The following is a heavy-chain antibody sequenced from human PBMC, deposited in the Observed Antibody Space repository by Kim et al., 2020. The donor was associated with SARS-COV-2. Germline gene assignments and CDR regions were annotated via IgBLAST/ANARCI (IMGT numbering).Heavy chain of an antibody. CDR1: GYTFTYYY. V-gene: IGHV1-2*02. D-gene: IGHD3-22*01. CDR3: ARIDHSSGFGD. CDR2: INPNSGGT. J-gene: IGHJ4*02. Sequence: ASVKVSCKASGYTFTYYYVHWVRQAPGQGLEGMGWINPNSGGTKYAQKFQDRVTMTRDTSIITVYMVLTRLRSDDTAGYYCARIDHSSGFGDWGQGTLVT.